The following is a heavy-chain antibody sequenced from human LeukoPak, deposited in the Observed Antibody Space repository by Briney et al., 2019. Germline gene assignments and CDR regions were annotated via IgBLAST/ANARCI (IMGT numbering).Heavy chain of an antibody. Sequence: AGGSLRLSCAASGFTFSSYAVSWVRQAPGKGLEWVSAISGSGGSTYYADSVKGRFTISRDNSKNTLYLQMNSLRAEDTAVYCCAKDGSIAVAGNFDYWGQGTLVTVSS. CDR1: GFTFSSYA. J-gene: IGHJ4*02. CDR2: ISGSGGST. D-gene: IGHD6-19*01. CDR3: AKDGSIAVAGNFDY. V-gene: IGHV3-23*01.